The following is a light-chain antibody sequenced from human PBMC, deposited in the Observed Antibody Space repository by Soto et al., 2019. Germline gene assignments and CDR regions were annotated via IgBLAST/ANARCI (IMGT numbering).Light chain of an antibody. CDR3: HSYDNSLTVV. Sequence: QSVLTQPPSVSGAPGQTVTISCTGTSSNIGAGYDVHWYQQLPGTAPKLLIYGNNNRPSGVPDRFSGSKSGTSASLAITGLQTEDEADYYCHSYDNSLTVVFGGGTKLTVL. J-gene: IGLJ2*01. CDR2: GNN. V-gene: IGLV1-40*01. CDR1: SSNIGAGYD.